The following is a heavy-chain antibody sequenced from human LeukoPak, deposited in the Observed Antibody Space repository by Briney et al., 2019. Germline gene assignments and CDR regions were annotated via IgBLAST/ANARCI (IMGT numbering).Heavy chain of an antibody. V-gene: IGHV1-46*01. CDR3: ARDQEGFDY. CDR1: GYTITSNY. J-gene: IGHJ4*02. CDR2: IYPRDGST. Sequence: ASVKVSCKASGYTITSNYIHWVRQAPGQGLEWMGMIYPRDGSTSYAQKFQGRVTVTRDTSTSTVHMELSGLRSEDTAVYYCARDQEGFDYWGQGTLVTVSS.